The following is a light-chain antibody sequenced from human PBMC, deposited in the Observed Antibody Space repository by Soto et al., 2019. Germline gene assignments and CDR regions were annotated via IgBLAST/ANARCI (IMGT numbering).Light chain of an antibody. J-gene: IGKJ1*01. CDR1: QSVSSSY. Sequence: EIVLTQSPGTLSLSPGERATLACRASQSVSSSYLAWYQQKPGQAPRLLIYVSSSRATGIPDRFSGRGSGTDFTLNISRLEPEDFAVYYCQQYGSSPWTFGQGTKVEIK. CDR3: QQYGSSPWT. CDR2: VSS. V-gene: IGKV3-20*01.